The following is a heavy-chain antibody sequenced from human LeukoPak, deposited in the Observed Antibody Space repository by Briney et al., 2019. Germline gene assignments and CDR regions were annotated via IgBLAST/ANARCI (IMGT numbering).Heavy chain of an antibody. CDR3: AKLPQGWELLDY. V-gene: IGHV3-23*01. CDR2: ISGSGGST. D-gene: IGHD1-26*01. Sequence: GGSLRLSCAASGFTFSSYAMSWVRQAPGKGLEWVSAISGSGGSTYYADSVKGRFTISRDNSKNTLYPQMNSLRAEDTAVYYCAKLPQGWELLDYWGQGTLVTVSS. J-gene: IGHJ4*02. CDR1: GFTFSSYA.